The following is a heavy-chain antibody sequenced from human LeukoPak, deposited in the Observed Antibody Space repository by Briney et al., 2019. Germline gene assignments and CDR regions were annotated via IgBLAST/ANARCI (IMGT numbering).Heavy chain of an antibody. J-gene: IGHJ3*02. CDR1: GYSFTDYW. Sequence: GESLKISCKGSGYSFTDYWIGWVRQMPGKGLEWMGIIYPSDSDTRYSPSFQGQVTISADKSISTAYLQWSSLKASDTAMYYCARPMSVGTTYAAFDIWGQGTMVTVSS. CDR2: IYPSDSDT. CDR3: ARPMSVGTTYAAFDI. V-gene: IGHV5-51*01. D-gene: IGHD1-1*01.